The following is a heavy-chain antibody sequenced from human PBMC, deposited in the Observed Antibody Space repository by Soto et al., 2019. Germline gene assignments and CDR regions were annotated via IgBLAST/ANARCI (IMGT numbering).Heavy chain of an antibody. D-gene: IGHD5-18*01. J-gene: IGHJ6*02. CDR3: AKAKRAWIQVGMDV. V-gene: IGHV3-9*01. CDR1: GFTFDDYA. Sequence: EVQLVESGGGLVQPGRSLRLSCAASGFTFDDYAMHWVRQAPGKGLEWVSSISWNSGGIGYADSVKGRFTISRDNAKNSLYLQMNSLRGEDTALYYCAKAKRAWIQVGMDVWGQGTTVTVSS. CDR2: ISWNSGGI.